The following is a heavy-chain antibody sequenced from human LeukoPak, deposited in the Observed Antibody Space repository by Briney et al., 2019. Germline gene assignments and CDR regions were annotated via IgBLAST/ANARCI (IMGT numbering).Heavy chain of an antibody. Sequence: GASVKVSCKASGFGFSIYYMHWLRQAPGQGLEWMGIINPSGGSTSYAQKFQGRVTMTRDTSTSTVYMELSSLRSEDTAVYYCARVGTTGDLGYWGQGTLVTVSS. CDR3: ARVGTTGDLGY. CDR1: GFGFSIYY. CDR2: INPSGGST. J-gene: IGHJ4*02. D-gene: IGHD4-17*01. V-gene: IGHV1-46*01.